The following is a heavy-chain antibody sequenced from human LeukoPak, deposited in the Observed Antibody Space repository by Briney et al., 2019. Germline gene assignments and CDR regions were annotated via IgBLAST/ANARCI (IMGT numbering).Heavy chain of an antibody. CDR2: IDWDDDK. J-gene: IGHJ4*02. Sequence: SGPTLVNPRQTLTLTCTFSGFSLSTSGMCVSWIRQPPGKALEWLARIDWDDDKYYRTSLKTRLTISKDTSKNQVVLTMTNMDPVDTATYYCARTNSITGTNPFDYWGQGTLVTVSS. CDR3: ARTNSITGTNPFDY. CDR1: GFSLSTSGMC. D-gene: IGHD1-7*01. V-gene: IGHV2-70*11.